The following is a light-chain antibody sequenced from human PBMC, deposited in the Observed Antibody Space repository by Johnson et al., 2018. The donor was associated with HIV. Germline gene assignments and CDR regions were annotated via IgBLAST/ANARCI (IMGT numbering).Light chain of an antibody. CDR2: ENK. V-gene: IGLV1-51*02. CDR3: GAWDSGLTAHFV. CDR1: NSNIGYNS. Sequence: QSVLTQPPSVSAAPGQRVTISCSGNNSNIGYNSVSWYQQVPGTAPKLLIYENKKRPSVIADRFSASKSGTSATLDITGLQTGDEADYYCGAWDSGLTAHFVVGSGTTITVL. J-gene: IGLJ1*01.